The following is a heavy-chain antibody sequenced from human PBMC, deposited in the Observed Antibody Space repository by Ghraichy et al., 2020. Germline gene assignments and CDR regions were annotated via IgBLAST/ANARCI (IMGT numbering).Heavy chain of an antibody. V-gene: IGHV3-66*01. J-gene: IGHJ3*02. Sequence: GGSLRLSCAASGFTVSSNYMSWVRQAPGKGLEWVSVIYSGGSTYYADSVKGRFTISRDNSKNTLYLQMNSLRAEDTAVYYCARDFTRDPSKYYDFWSGYSFYAFDIWGQGTMVTVSS. CDR3: ARDFTRDPSKYYDFWSGYSFYAFDI. D-gene: IGHD3-3*01. CDR2: IYSGGST. CDR1: GFTVSSNY.